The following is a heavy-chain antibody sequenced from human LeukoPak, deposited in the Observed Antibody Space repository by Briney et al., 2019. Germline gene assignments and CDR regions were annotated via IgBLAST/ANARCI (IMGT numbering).Heavy chain of an antibody. D-gene: IGHD2-2*01. J-gene: IGHJ4*02. CDR3: ARVNCSSTSCRSKFLDY. V-gene: IGHV1-8*01. CDR2: MNPNSGNT. Sequence: ASVKVSCKASGYTFTNYDINWVRQATGQGLEWMGWMNPNSGNTGYAQKFQDRVTMTRNTSISTAYMELSSLRSGDTAFYYCARVNCSSTSCRSKFLDYWGQGTLVTVSS. CDR1: GYTFTNYD.